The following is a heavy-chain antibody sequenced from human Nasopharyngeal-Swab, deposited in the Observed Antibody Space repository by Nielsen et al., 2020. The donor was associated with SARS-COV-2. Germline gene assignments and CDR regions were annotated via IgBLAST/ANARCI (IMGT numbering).Heavy chain of an antibody. CDR3: GRDRYYDSSGFDY. CDR2: IWYGGSEK. J-gene: IGHJ4*02. V-gene: IGHV3-33*01. Sequence: GESLKISCAASGFTFNNYGMHWVRQAPGKGLEWVAVIWYGGSEKHYADSVRDRFTISRDNPKNTLYLQMNSLRAEDTAIYYCGRDRYYDSSGFDYWGQGTLVSVSS. D-gene: IGHD3-22*01. CDR1: GFTFNNYG.